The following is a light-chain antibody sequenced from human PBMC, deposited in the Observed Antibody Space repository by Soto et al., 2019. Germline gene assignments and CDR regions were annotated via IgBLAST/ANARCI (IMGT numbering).Light chain of an antibody. Sequence: DIQLTQSPSLLSASVGDRVTITCRASQGISTNLAWYQQKPGKAPKLLIYGASTLKSGVPSRFSGSGSGTEFTLTVSSLQPEDFASYYCQQHKSYPLTFGGGTKVEIK. CDR3: QQHKSYPLT. CDR2: GAS. V-gene: IGKV1-9*01. J-gene: IGKJ4*01. CDR1: QGISTN.